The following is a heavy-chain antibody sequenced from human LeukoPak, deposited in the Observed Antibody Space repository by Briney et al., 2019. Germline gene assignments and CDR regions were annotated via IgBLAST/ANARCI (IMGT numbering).Heavy chain of an antibody. J-gene: IGHJ4*02. CDR2: IKHVGSEN. D-gene: IGHD2-2*01. Sequence: GGSLRLSCAASAFTSSSYWMSWVRQAPGKRLEWVASIKHVGSENYYVDSVKGRLTISKNNAKNSLYLQMNSLRAEDTAVYYCARDLASHDDYWGQGTLVTVSS. V-gene: IGHV3-7*01. CDR1: AFTSSSYW. CDR3: ARDLASHDDY.